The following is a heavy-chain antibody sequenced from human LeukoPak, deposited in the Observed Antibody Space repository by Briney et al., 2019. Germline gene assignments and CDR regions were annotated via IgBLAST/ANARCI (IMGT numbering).Heavy chain of an antibody. J-gene: IGHJ6*02. Sequence: PGGSLRLSCAASGFTFSNYAMNWVPQAPGKGLEWVSEISGSGGSTNYADSVKGRFTISRDNSKNTLHLQMNSLRAEDTAVYYCAKDNYGMDVWGQGTTVTVSS. CDR2: ISGSGGST. CDR3: AKDNYGMDV. CDR1: GFTFSNYA. V-gene: IGHV3-23*01.